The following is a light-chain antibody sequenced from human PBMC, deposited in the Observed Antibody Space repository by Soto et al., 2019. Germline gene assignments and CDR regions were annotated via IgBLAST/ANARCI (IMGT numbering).Light chain of an antibody. CDR1: QSVSSS. J-gene: IGKJ4*01. CDR3: QQRSNWPLT. CDR2: DAS. V-gene: IGKV3-11*01. Sequence: DIVLTQSPATLSLSPGERATLSCRASQSVSSSLAWYQQKPGQTPRLLIYDASNRATGLPARFNGSGSVTDFTLTVSSLEPEDFAVYYCQQRSNWPLTFGGGTKVEIK.